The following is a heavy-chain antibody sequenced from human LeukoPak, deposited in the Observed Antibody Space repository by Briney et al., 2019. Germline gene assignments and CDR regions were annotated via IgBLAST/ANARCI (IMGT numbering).Heavy chain of an antibody. Sequence: GGTLRLSCAASGFTFSSHGMNWVRQAPGKGLEWVSGISPNGVITYYADSVKGRFTISRDNAKKSLYLQMNSLRAEDTAVYYCARDGDTVLTRGYYYYMDVWGKGTTVTVSS. CDR2: ISPNGVIT. D-gene: IGHD4-23*01. J-gene: IGHJ6*03. CDR1: GFTFSSHG. V-gene: IGHV3-21*01. CDR3: ARDGDTVLTRGYYYYMDV.